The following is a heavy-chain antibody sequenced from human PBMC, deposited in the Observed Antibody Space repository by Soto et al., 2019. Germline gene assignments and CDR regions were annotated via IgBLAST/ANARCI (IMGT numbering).Heavy chain of an antibody. CDR1: GYTSADFG. V-gene: IGHV1-18*04. CDR2: VSGNNGAS. Sequence: ASVKVSCKASGYTSADFGISWVRQAPGQGLEWMGWVSGNNGASNPAPKVQGRITMTLDTSTGVSYMALRSLRSDDTAIYYCVRDQKYFRVNGNWFDSWGQGTLVTIS. J-gene: IGHJ5*01. D-gene: IGHD2-2*01. CDR3: VRDQKYFRVNGNWFDS.